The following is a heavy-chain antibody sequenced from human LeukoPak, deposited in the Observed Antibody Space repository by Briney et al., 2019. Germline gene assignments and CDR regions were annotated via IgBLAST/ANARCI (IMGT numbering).Heavy chain of an antibody. CDR1: GFTFSSYA. D-gene: IGHD2-2*01. J-gene: IGHJ4*02. CDR2: ISGSGGST. CDR3: SGRDSSRSPRAY. Sequence: GGSLRLSCAASGFTFSSYAMSWVRQAPGKGLEWVSAISGSGGSTYYADSVKGRFTISRDNAKNEVYLEMNSLRAEDTGVYYCSGRDSSRSPRAYWGQGTLVRVSS. V-gene: IGHV3-23*01.